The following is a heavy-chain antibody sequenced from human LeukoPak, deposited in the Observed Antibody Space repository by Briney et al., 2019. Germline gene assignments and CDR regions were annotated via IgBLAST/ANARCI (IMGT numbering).Heavy chain of an antibody. CDR2: ISSSSSTI. V-gene: IGHV3-48*01. CDR1: GFTFSSYS. CDR3: ARGAPGNYGMDV. J-gene: IGHJ6*02. Sequence: GGSLRLSCAASGFTFSSYSMNWVRQAPGKWLEWVSYISSSSSTIYYADSVKGRFTISRDNAKNSLYLQMNSLRAEDTAVYYCARGAPGNYGMDVWGQGTTVTVSS.